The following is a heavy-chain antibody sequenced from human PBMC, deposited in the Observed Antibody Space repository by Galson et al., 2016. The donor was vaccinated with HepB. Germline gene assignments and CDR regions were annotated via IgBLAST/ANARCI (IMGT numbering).Heavy chain of an antibody. Sequence: SLRLSCAASGFTLNSYAVNWVRQAPGRGLEWVSSIIASGASTYYADSVKGRFTVSRDNTQNTVFLQMNSLRVDDTAIYYCAREFKTGGLWGQGTLVIVSS. V-gene: IGHV3-23*01. CDR3: AREFKTGGL. J-gene: IGHJ1*01. CDR1: GFTLNSYA. CDR2: IIASGAST. D-gene: IGHD1-14*01.